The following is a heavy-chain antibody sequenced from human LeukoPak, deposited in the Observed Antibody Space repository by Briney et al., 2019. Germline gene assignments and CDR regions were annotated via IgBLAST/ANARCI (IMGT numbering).Heavy chain of an antibody. V-gene: IGHV3-21*01. J-gene: IGHJ4*02. Sequence: GGSLRLSCAASGFPFSSLYMSWVRQAPGKGLEWVSSISNSTSYIFYADSVRGRVTISRDNAKNSLYLQMNSLRDEDTAVYYCARDRGSGWHTFDSWGQGTLVTVSS. D-gene: IGHD6-19*01. CDR3: ARDRGSGWHTFDS. CDR2: ISNSTSYI. CDR1: GFPFSSLY.